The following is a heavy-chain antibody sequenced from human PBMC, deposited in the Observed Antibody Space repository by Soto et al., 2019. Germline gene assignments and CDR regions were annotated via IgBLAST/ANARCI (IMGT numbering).Heavy chain of an antibody. CDR2: IKQDGNEK. CDR1: GFTFSRYW. CDR3: TRDPISSVTGKFDY. J-gene: IGHJ4*02. Sequence: GGSLRLSCAASGFTFSRYWMSWVRQAPGKGLEWVANIKQDGNEKNYVDSVKGRFTISRDNAKNSLYLQMNSLRAEDTAVYYCTRDPISSVTGKFDYWGQGSPVTVSS. D-gene: IGHD2-21*02. V-gene: IGHV3-7*01.